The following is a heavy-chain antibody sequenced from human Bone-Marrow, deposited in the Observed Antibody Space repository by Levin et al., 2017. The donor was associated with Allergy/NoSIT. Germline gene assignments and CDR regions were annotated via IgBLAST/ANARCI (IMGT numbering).Heavy chain of an antibody. J-gene: IGHJ6*03. V-gene: IGHV3-23*01. D-gene: IGHD6-13*01. Sequence: GESLKISCAASGFTFSSYAMSWVRQAPGKGLEWVSAISGSGGSTYYADSVKGRFTISRDNSKNTLYLQMNSLRAEDTAVYYCAKAAGSWDRGYYYYYMDVWGKGTTVTVSS. CDR2: ISGSGGST. CDR3: AKAAGSWDRGYYYYYMDV. CDR1: GFTFSSYA.